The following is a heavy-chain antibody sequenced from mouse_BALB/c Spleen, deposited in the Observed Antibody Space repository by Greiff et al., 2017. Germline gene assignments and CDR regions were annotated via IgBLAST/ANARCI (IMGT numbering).Heavy chain of an antibody. CDR2: ISYSGST. V-gene: IGHV3-8*02. D-gene: IGHD1-1*01. J-gene: IGHJ4*01. Sequence: EVKLVESGPSLVKPSQTLSLTCSVTGDSITSGYWNWIRKFPGNKLEYMGYISYSGSTYYNPSLKSRISITRDTSKNQYYLQLNSVTTEDTATYYCARTGVVAYYYAMDYWGQGTSVTVSS. CDR1: GDSITSGY. CDR3: ARTGVVAYYYAMDY.